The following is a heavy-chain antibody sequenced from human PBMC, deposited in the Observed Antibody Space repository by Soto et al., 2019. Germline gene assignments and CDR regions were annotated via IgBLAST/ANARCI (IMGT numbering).Heavy chain of an antibody. CDR2: IYYSGST. CDR3: ARAEYSSGWYAY. J-gene: IGHJ4*02. CDR1: GGSISSGDYY. D-gene: IGHD6-19*01. V-gene: IGHV4-30-4*01. Sequence: QVQLQESGPGLVKPSQTLSLTCTVSGGSISSGDYYWSWIRQPPGKGLEWIGYIYYSGSTYYNPSPKRRVTISVDTSKNQSSLKLSSVTAADTAVYYCARAEYSSGWYAYWGQGTLVTVSS.